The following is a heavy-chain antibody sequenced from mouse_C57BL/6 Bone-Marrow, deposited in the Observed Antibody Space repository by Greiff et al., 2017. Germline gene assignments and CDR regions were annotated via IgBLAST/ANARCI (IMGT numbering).Heavy chain of an antibody. J-gene: IGHJ3*01. CDR3: ARSSYYGSSWFAY. D-gene: IGHD1-1*01. CDR1: GYTFTSYW. Sequence: QVQLQQPGAELVRPGSSVKLSCKASGYTFTSYWMHWVKQRPIQGLEWIGNIDPSDSETHYNQKFKDKATLTVDKSSSTAYMQLSSLTSEDSAVYYCARSSYYGSSWFAYWGQETLVTVSA. V-gene: IGHV1-52*01. CDR2: IDPSDSET.